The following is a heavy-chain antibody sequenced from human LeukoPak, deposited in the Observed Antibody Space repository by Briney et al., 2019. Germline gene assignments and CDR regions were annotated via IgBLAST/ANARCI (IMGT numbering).Heavy chain of an antibody. V-gene: IGHV3-48*04. CDR2: ISSSSSTI. CDR1: GFSFSSYS. CDR3: ARHPAGTLVPFDY. J-gene: IGHJ4*02. Sequence: PGGSLRLSCAASGFSFSSYSMNWVRQAPGTGLEWVSYISSSSSTIYYADSVKGRFTISRDNAKNSLYLQMNSLRAEDTAVYYCARHPAGTLVPFDYWGQGTLVTVSS. D-gene: IGHD6-13*01.